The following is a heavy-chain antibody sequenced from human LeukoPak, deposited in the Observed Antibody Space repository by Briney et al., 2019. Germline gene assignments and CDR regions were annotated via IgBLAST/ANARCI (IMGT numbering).Heavy chain of an antibody. V-gene: IGHV4-31*03. CDR2: IYYSGST. D-gene: IGHD3-9*01. CDR1: GGSISSGRYY. J-gene: IGHJ4*02. Sequence: SETLSLTCTVSGGSISSGRYYWNWIRQHPGTGLEWIGFIYYSGSTNYNPSLKSRVIISLDTSKSQFSLKLSSVTAADTAVYYCARADYDILTGYYLDYWGQGTLVTVSS. CDR3: ARADYDILTGYYLDY.